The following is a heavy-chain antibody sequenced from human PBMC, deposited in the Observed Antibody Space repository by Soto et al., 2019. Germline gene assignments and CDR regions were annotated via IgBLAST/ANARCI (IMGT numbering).Heavy chain of an antibody. J-gene: IGHJ2*01. CDR1: GYTFTSYG. V-gene: IGHV1-18*01. Sequence: ASVKVSCKASGYTFTSYGISWVRQAPGQGLEWMGWISAYNGNTNYAQKLQGRVTMTTDTSTSTAYMELRSLRSDDTAVYYCARVLAAYSSSSTYWYFDLWGRGTLVTVSS. D-gene: IGHD6-6*01. CDR2: ISAYNGNT. CDR3: ARVLAAYSSSSTYWYFDL.